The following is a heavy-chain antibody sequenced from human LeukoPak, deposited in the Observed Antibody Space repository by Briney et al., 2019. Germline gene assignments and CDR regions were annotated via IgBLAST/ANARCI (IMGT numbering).Heavy chain of an antibody. V-gene: IGHV3-21*01. J-gene: IGHJ4*02. CDR1: GFTFSSYS. CDR3: ARDDSSGYYFDY. D-gene: IGHD3-22*01. Sequence: GGSLRLSCAASGFTFSSYSMNWVRQAPGKGLEWVSSISSSSSYIYYADSVKGRFTISRDNAKNSLYLQMNSLRAEDTAVYYCARDDSSGYYFDYWGQGTLVTVSS. CDR2: ISSSSSYI.